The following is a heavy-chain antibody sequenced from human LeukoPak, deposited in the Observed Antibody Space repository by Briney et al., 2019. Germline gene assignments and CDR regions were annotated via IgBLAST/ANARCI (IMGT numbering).Heavy chain of an antibody. CDR1: GGSFSGYY. D-gene: IGHD2-15*01. J-gene: IGHJ4*02. CDR2: INHSGST. Sequence: PSETLSLTCAVYGGSFSGYYWSWIRQPPGKGLEWIGEINHSGSTNYNPSLKSRVTISVDTSKNQFSLKLSSVTAADTAVYYCARGTRFPTQYCSGGSCCKTYYFDYWGQGTLVTVSS. V-gene: IGHV4-34*01. CDR3: ARGTRFPTQYCSGGSCCKTYYFDY.